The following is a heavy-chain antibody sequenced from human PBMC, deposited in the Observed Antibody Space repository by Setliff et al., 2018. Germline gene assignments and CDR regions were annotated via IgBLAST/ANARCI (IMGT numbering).Heavy chain of an antibody. CDR2: INTYNGDT. Sequence: GASVKVSCKASGYTFTSYGISWVRQAPGRGLEWMAYINTYNGDTYYAQKFQGRVTMTTDTSTSTASMELGSLRSDDTAMYYCARDAHDYDSSENPIVDYWGQGTLVTV. CDR1: GYTFTSYG. J-gene: IGHJ4*02. D-gene: IGHD3-22*01. V-gene: IGHV1-18*01. CDR3: ARDAHDYDSSENPIVDY.